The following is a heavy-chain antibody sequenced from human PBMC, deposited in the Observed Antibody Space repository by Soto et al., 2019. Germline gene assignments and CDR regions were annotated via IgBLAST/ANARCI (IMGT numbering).Heavy chain of an antibody. D-gene: IGHD6-13*01. CDR2: IYPGDSDT. Sequence: GESLKRSGTGSGYSYTSYWIGWVSQMPGKGLEWMGIIYPGDSDTRYSPSFQGQVTISADKSISTAYLQWSSLKASDTAMYYCASTSAAGKNYYGMDVWGQGTTVNVSS. CDR3: ASTSAAGKNYYGMDV. J-gene: IGHJ6*02. CDR1: GYSYTSYW. V-gene: IGHV5-51*01.